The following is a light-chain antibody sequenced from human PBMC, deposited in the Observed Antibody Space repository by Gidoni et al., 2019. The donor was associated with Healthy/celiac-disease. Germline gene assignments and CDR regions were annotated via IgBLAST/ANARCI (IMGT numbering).Light chain of an antibody. CDR2: AAS. Sequence: DIQMTQSPSSLSASVGDRVTITCRASQSISSYLNWYQQKPGKAPKLLIYAASSLQSGVPSRFSGSGSGTDFTLTISSLQPEDFATYYCQQSYNTPRAFGQXTRLEIK. CDR3: QQSYNTPRA. CDR1: QSISSY. V-gene: IGKV1-39*01. J-gene: IGKJ5*01.